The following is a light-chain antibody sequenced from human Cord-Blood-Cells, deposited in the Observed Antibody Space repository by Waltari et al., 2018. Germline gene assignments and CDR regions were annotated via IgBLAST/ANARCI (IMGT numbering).Light chain of an antibody. CDR3: CSYAGSSTYV. V-gene: IGLV2-23*01. CDR2: EGS. J-gene: IGLJ1*01. Sequence: QSALTQPAPVSGSPGQSITIPCTGTSSHVGSYNLVSWYQQHPGKAPKLMIYEGSKRPSGVSNRFSGSKSGNTASLTISGLQAEDEADYYCCSYAGSSTYVFGTGTKVTVL. CDR1: SSHVGSYNL.